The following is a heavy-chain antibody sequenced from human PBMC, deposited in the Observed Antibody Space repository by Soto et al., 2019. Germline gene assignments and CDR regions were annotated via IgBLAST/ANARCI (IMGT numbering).Heavy chain of an antibody. Sequence: PGGSLRLSCEGSGFTFTNAWMSWVRQAPGKGLEWVGRIKSKTDGGAADYAAPVRGRFTISRDDSKNTLYLQMNSLKTEDSALYYCTTDPGDYEDYWGQGTLVTVSS. V-gene: IGHV3-15*01. J-gene: IGHJ4*02. CDR2: IKSKTDGGAA. D-gene: IGHD4-17*01. CDR1: GFTFTNAW. CDR3: TTDPGDYEDY.